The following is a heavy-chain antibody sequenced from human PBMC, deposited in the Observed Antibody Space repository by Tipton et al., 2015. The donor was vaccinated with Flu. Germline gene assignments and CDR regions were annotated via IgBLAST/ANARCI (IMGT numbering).Heavy chain of an antibody. CDR3: ARDLRGYSGYTGGDAFDM. J-gene: IGHJ3*02. V-gene: IGHV4-4*07. Sequence: TLSLTCTVSGGSISDYCWSWIRQSAGKGLEWIGRISTSGSTNYNASLESRVTLSRDTSKNHISLRLRSANAADTALYYCARDLRGYSGYTGGDAFDMWGRGIMVFVSS. CDR1: GGSISDYC. CDR2: ISTSGST. D-gene: IGHD5-12*01.